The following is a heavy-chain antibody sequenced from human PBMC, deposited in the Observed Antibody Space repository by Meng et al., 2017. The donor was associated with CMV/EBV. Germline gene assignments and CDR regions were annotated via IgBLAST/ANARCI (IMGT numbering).Heavy chain of an antibody. CDR2: ISYDGSNK. D-gene: IGHD5-24*01. V-gene: IGHV3-30-3*01. CDR1: GFTVSSYA. Sequence: QVQLVESGGGVVQPGRSLRLSCAASGFTVSSYAMHWVRQAPGKGLEWVAVISYDGSNKYYADSVKGRFTISRDNSKNTLYLQMNSLRAEDTAVYYCARAFSMATNYFDYWGQGTLVTVSS. J-gene: IGHJ4*02. CDR3: ARAFSMATNYFDY.